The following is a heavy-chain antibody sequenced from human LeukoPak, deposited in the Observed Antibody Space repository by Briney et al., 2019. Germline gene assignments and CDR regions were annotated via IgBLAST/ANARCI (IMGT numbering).Heavy chain of an antibody. J-gene: IGHJ3*02. Sequence: PGGSLRLSCAASGFTFSSYGMHWVRPAPAQGLEWVAVIWYDGSNKYYADSVKGRSTISRDNSKNTLYLQMNSLRAEDTAVYYCARAEGYYDSSGNDAFDIWGQGTMVTVSS. CDR2: IWYDGSNK. V-gene: IGHV3-33*01. D-gene: IGHD3-22*01. CDR1: GFTFSSYG. CDR3: ARAEGYYDSSGNDAFDI.